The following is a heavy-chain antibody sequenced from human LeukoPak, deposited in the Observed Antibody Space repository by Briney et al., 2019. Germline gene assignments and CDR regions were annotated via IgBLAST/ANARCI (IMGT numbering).Heavy chain of an antibody. D-gene: IGHD2-15*01. V-gene: IGHV3-48*01. J-gene: IGHJ4*02. Sequence: PGGSLRLSCAASGFTFSGYSMNWVRQAPGKGLEWVSYISSSSSTIYYADSVKGRFTISRDNAKNSLYLQMNSLRAEDTAVYYCARDRGPYCSGGGCYNYWGQGTLVTVSS. CDR3: ARDRGPYCSGGGCYNY. CDR1: GFTFSGYS. CDR2: ISSSSSTI.